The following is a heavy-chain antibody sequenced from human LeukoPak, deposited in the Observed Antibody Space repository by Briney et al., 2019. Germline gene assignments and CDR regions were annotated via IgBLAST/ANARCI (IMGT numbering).Heavy chain of an antibody. CDR1: GFTFSSYW. V-gene: IGHV3-7*01. CDR3: ARERSCTNGVCYRRDY. D-gene: IGHD2-8*01. CDR2: IKQDGSEK. J-gene: IGHJ4*02. Sequence: GGSLRLSCAASGFTFSSYWMSRVRQAPGKGLEWVANIKQDGSEKYYVDSVKGRFTISRDNAKNSLYLQMNSLRAEDTAVYYCARERSCTNGVCYRRDYWGQGTLVTVSS.